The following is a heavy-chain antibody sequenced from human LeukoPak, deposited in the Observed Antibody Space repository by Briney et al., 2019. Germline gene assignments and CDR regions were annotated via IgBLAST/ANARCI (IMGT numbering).Heavy chain of an antibody. J-gene: IGHJ4*02. CDR1: GYSINNGYN. D-gene: IGHD6-19*01. V-gene: IGHV4-38-2*02. Sequence: PSETLSLTCSVSGYSINNGYNWGWVRQPPGKGLECIGSISHIGSTYYNPSLESRVTISLDTSKNQFSLKLSSVTAADTAVYYCARGKTYSSGWYEFDYWGQGTLVTVSS. CDR2: ISHIGST. CDR3: ARGKTYSSGWYEFDY.